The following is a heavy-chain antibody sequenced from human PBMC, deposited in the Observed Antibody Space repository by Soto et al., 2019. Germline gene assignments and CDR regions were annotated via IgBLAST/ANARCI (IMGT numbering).Heavy chain of an antibody. J-gene: IGHJ5*02. CDR3: ARQPTTGDTDLWFDP. D-gene: IGHD2-21*01. Sequence: PSETLSLTCNVSGGSISTSRAYCAWIRQPPGKGLEWLANIFYSGSTYYNPSLASRVTVSVDTSKHEFSLKLRSVPAADTAVYYCARQPTTGDTDLWFDPWGQGTLVTVSS. CDR2: IFYSGST. CDR1: GGSISTSRAY. V-gene: IGHV4-39*01.